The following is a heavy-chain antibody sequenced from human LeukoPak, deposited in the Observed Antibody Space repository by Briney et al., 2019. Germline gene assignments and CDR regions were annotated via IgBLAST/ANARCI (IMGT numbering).Heavy chain of an antibody. CDR2: ISYDGSNK. Sequence: HPGGSLRLSCAASGFTFSSYGMHWVRQAPGKGLEWVAVISYDGSNKYYADSVKGRFTISRDNSKNTLYLQMNSLRAEDTAVYYCAKDLAVESDYGMDVWGQGTTATVSS. CDR1: GFTFSSYG. D-gene: IGHD2-2*01. CDR3: AKDLAVESDYGMDV. V-gene: IGHV3-30*18. J-gene: IGHJ6*02.